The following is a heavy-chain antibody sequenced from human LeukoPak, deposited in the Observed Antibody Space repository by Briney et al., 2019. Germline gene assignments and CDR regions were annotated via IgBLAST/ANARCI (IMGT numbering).Heavy chain of an antibody. CDR1: GYTFTNYF. Sequence: ASVKVSCKASGYTFTNYFLHWVRQAPGRGLEWMGTLNPSDGTTIYTQKFQGRVTMTRDTSTSTMYIELSSLRYDDAAVYYCALGYVYGKYYFHYWGQGTLVTVSS. V-gene: IGHV1-46*01. CDR2: LNPSDGTT. D-gene: IGHD2-15*01. J-gene: IGHJ4*02. CDR3: ALGYVYGKYYFHY.